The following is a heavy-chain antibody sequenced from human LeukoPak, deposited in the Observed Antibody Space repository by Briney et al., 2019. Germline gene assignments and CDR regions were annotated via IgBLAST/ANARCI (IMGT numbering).Heavy chain of an antibody. J-gene: IGHJ4*02. CDR3: ASGELDSLYYFDY. Sequence: GGTLRLSCGASGFTFKIYGMNWVRQAPGKGLEWVSGIGGSGDRTYYADSVKGRFTISRDNAKNTLYLQMNSLRPEDTAVYFCASGELDSLYYFDYWGQGTLVTVSS. CDR1: GFTFKIYG. D-gene: IGHD1-1*01. V-gene: IGHV3-23*01. CDR2: IGGSGDRT.